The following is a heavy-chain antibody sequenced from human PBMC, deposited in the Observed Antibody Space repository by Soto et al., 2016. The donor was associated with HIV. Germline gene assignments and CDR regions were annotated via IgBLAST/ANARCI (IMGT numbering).Heavy chain of an antibody. CDR1: GFTFTSYA. CDR3: AKDLGGHAEPGATPSDY. Sequence: EVHLLESGGGLIQPGGSQRLSCAASGFTFTSYAMSWVRQAPGKGLEWVSHISYSGGSTYYADSVKGRFTISRDNSKNTLYLQMNSLRAEDTAIYYCAKDLGGHAEPGATPSDYWGQGTLVTVSS. V-gene: IGHV3-23*01. CDR2: ISYSGGST. J-gene: IGHJ4*02. D-gene: IGHD3-16*01.